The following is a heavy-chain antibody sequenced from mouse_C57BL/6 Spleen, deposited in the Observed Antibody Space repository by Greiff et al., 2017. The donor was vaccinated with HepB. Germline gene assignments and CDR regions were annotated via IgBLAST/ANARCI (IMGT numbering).Heavy chain of an antibody. CDR1: ASTFPVYT. Sequence: QVQLQPSAAVLFKPGASVPLSCQSSASTFPVYTIHCVMQRSEQCLEWIWWFYPGCGSIKYNEKFKDKATLTADKSSSTVYMELSRLTSEDSAVYFCARHPRITTAYFDYWGQGTTLTVSS. D-gene: IGHD1-2*01. J-gene: IGHJ2*01. CDR2: FYPGCGSI. CDR3: ARHPRITTAYFDY. V-gene: IGHV1-62-2*01.